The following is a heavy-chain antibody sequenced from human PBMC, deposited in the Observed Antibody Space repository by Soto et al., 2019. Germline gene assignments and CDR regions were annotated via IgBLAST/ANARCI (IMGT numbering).Heavy chain of an antibody. CDR3: ARSMVRGVIIPDFDY. V-gene: IGHV4-59*06. D-gene: IGHD3-10*01. CDR1: GVSISSYY. CDR2: IYYSGST. Sequence: SETLSLTCPFSGVSISSYYWSWIRQPPGKGLEWIGYIYYSGSTYYNPSLKSRVTISVDTSKNQFSLKLSSVTAADTAVYYCARSMVRGVIIPDFDYWGQGTLVTVSS. J-gene: IGHJ4*02.